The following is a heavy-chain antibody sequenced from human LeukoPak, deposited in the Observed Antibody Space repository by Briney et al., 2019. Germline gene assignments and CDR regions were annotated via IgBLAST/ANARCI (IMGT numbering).Heavy chain of an antibody. CDR3: ARVGDMVRGVIITDAFDI. Sequence: ASVKVSCKASGYTFTSYGISWVRQAPGQGLEWMGWISAYSGNTNYAQKLQGRVTMTTDTSTSTAYMELRSLRSDDTAVYYCARVGDMVRGVIITDAFDIWGQGTMVTVSS. CDR2: ISAYSGNT. D-gene: IGHD3-10*01. J-gene: IGHJ3*02. V-gene: IGHV1-18*01. CDR1: GYTFTSYG.